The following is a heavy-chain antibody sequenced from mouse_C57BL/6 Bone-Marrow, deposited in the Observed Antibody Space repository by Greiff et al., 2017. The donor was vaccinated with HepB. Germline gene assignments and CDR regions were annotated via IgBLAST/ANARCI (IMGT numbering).Heavy chain of an antibody. Sequence: QVQLQQPGAELVKPGASVKMSCKASGYTFTSYWITWVKQRPGQGLEWIGDIYPNNGGTSYNQKFKGKATLTVDKSSSTAYMELRSLTSEDSAVYYCARTLRYGDYWGQGTSVTVSS. CDR1: GYTFTSYW. CDR2: IYPNNGGT. D-gene: IGHD1-1*01. J-gene: IGHJ4*01. V-gene: IGHV1-55*01. CDR3: ARTLRYGDY.